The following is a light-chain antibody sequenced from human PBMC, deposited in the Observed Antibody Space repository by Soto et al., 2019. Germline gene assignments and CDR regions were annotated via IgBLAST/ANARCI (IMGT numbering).Light chain of an antibody. J-gene: IGLJ1*01. V-gene: IGLV2-14*03. CDR1: SSDVGGYNY. CDR2: DVS. Sequence: SALTQPPSVSGSPGQSIAISCTGTSSDVGGYNYVSWYQQHPGKAPELLIYDVSNRPSGVSNRFSGSKSGNTASLTISGLQAEDEADFYCSSYTSSGSYVFGTGTKLTVL. CDR3: SSYTSSGSYV.